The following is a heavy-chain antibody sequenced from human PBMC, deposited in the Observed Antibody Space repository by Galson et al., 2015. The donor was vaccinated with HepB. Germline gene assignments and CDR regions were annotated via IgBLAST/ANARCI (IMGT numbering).Heavy chain of an antibody. CDR2: IIPIFDTP. D-gene: IGHD3-22*01. CDR3: AGGYYDSSGYYYGAFDY. CDR1: GGNFGSYA. J-gene: IGHJ4*02. Sequence: SVKVSCKASGGNFGSYAFTWVRQAPGQGLEWMGGIIPIFDTPNYAQKFQGRVTITADESTSTAYMELINLRSEDTAMYYCAGGYYDSSGYYYGAFDYWGQGTLVTVSS. V-gene: IGHV1-69*13.